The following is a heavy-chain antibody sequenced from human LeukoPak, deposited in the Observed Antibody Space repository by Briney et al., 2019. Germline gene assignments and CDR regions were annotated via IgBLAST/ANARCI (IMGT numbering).Heavy chain of an antibody. CDR2: IKSKTDGGTR. CDR3: TTPSPPNYGPGSYYCS. V-gene: IGHV3-15*01. CDR1: GFTFSNAW. Sequence: GGSLRLSCAASGFTFSNAWMTWVRQAPGKGLEWVGRIKSKTDGGTRDYAAPVQGRFTISRDDSKNTLYLQMNSLKTEDTAVYYCTTPSPPNYGPGSYYCSWGQGTLVTVSS. D-gene: IGHD3-10*01. J-gene: IGHJ5*02.